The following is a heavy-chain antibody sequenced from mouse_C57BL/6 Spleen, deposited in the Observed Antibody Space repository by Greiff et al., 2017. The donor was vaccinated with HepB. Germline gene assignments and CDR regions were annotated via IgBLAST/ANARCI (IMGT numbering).Heavy chain of an antibody. Sequence: EVQLVESGGGLVQPGGSLSLSCAASGFTFTDYYMSWVRQPPGKALEWLGFIRNKANGYTTEYSASVKGRFTISRDNSQSILYLQMNALRAEDSATYYCARYMALRGYYFDYWGQGTTLTVSS. D-gene: IGHD1-1*01. CDR3: ARYMALRGYYFDY. V-gene: IGHV7-3*01. CDR2: IRNKANGYTT. CDR1: GFTFTDYY. J-gene: IGHJ2*01.